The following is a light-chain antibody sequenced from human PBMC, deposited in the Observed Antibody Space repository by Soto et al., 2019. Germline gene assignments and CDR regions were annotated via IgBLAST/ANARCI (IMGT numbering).Light chain of an antibody. CDR3: QQYGSSSWT. CDR2: ATS. CDR1: QSVSSSY. J-gene: IGKJ1*01. Sequence: PGARATLSCRASQSVSSSYLAWYQQKPGQPPRLVMYATSSRATGIPARFSGSGSGTDFTLTISRLEPEDFAVYYCQQYGSSSWTFGQGTKVDIK. V-gene: IGKV3-20*01.